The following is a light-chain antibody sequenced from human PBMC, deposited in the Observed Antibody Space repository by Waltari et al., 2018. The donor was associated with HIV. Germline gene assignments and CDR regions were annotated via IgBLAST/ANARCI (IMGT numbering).Light chain of an antibody. CDR3: ATWDDSLSGSV. V-gene: IGLV1-47*01. CDR2: RNN. J-gene: IGLJ2*01. CDR1: SSNIGINY. Sequence: QSVLTQPPSASGSPGQRVTISCSGSSSNIGINYVYWYQHLPGTAPKLLIYRNNQRPSGVPDRFSGSKSGTSASLAISGLRSEDEADYYCATWDDSLSGSVFGGGTKLTVL.